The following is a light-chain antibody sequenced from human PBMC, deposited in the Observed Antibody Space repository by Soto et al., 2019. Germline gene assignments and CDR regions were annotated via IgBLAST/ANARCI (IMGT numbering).Light chain of an antibody. V-gene: IGLV2-8*01. J-gene: IGLJ1*01. CDR3: SSYAGSNSHFV. Sequence: QSALTQPPSASGSPGQSVTISCTGTSSDIGDYNYVSWYQQHPGKAPKLMIYEVSKRPSGVPDRFSGSKSGNTASLTVSGLQAEDEADYYCSSYAGSNSHFVFGSGTKGTVL. CDR1: SSDIGDYNY. CDR2: EVS.